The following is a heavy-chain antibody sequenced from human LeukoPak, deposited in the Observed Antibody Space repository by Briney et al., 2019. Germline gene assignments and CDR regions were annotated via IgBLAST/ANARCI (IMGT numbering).Heavy chain of an antibody. D-gene: IGHD5-18*01. CDR3: AKDLSSGYSYGYINY. V-gene: IGHV3-23*01. J-gene: IGHJ4*02. Sequence: GGSLRLSCAAFGFTFSNYAMSWVRQAPGKGLEWVSAISGSGGSTYYADSVKGRFTISRDNSKSTLYLQMNSLRAEDTAVYYCAKDLSSGYSYGYINYWGQGTLVTVSS. CDR2: ISGSGGST. CDR1: GFTFSNYA.